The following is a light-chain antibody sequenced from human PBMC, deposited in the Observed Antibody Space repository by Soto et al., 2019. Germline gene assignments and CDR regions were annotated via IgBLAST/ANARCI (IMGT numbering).Light chain of an antibody. CDR3: QQRSSWPLT. V-gene: IGKV3-11*01. CDR2: DAS. CDR1: QSISSS. J-gene: IGKJ3*01. Sequence: EIVLTQSPATLSSSPGERATLSCRASQSISSSLAWYQQKPGQAPTLLIYDASNRATGIPARFSGSGSGTDFTLTISSLEPEDFAVYYCQQRSSWPLTFGPGTTVDIK.